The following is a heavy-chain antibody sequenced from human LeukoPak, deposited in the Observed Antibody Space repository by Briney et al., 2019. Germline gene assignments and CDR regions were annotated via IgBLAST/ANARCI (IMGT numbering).Heavy chain of an antibody. CDR2: INHSGST. V-gene: IGHV4-34*01. CDR1: GVSFSGYY. D-gene: IGHD2-15*01. Sequence: SETLSLTCAVYGVSFSGYYWSWIRQPPGKGLEWIGEINHSGSTNYNPSLKSRVTISVDTSKNQFSLKLSSVTAADTAVYYCARDPGRRYCSGGSCEGDAFDIWGQGTMVTVSS. J-gene: IGHJ3*02. CDR3: ARDPGRRYCSGGSCEGDAFDI.